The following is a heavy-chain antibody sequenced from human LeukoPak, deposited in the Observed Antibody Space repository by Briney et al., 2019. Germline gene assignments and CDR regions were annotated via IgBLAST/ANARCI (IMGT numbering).Heavy chain of an antibody. CDR1: GGSISSGSYY. D-gene: IGHD3-22*01. CDR2: IYTSGST. V-gene: IGHV4-61*02. Sequence: SGTLSLTCTVSGGSISSGSYYWSWIRQPAGKGLEWIGRIYTSGSTNYNPSLKSRVTISVDTSKNQFSLKLSSVTAADTAVYYCARSLYYYDSSGYVDYWGQGTLVAVSS. J-gene: IGHJ4*02. CDR3: ARSLYYYDSSGYVDY.